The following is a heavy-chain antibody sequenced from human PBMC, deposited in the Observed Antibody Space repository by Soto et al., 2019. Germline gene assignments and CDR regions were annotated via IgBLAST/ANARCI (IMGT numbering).Heavy chain of an antibody. Sequence: GESLKISCQASGYSFTTYWISWVRQMPGKGLECMGRIDPTDSYTDYGPSFEGHVTMSVDRSINTAYLEWSSLKASDSAMYYCARLTLAQDSSGYHIFDYWGLGTLLTVSS. CDR3: ARLTLAQDSSGYHIFDY. J-gene: IGHJ4*02. D-gene: IGHD3-22*01. CDR1: GYSFTTYW. CDR2: IDPTDSYT. V-gene: IGHV5-10-1*01.